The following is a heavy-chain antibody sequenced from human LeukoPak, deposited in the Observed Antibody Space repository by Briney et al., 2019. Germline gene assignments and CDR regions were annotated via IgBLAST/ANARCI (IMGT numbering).Heavy chain of an antibody. Sequence: SETLSLTCAVYGGSFSGYYWSWIRQPPGKGLEWIGEINHSGSTNYNPSLKSRVTLSVDTSKNQFSLKLSSVTAADTAVYYCARGPRSSWSRYDIWGQGTMVTVSS. J-gene: IGHJ3*02. V-gene: IGHV4-34*01. D-gene: IGHD6-13*01. CDR2: INHSGST. CDR1: GGSFSGYY. CDR3: ARGPRSSWSRYDI.